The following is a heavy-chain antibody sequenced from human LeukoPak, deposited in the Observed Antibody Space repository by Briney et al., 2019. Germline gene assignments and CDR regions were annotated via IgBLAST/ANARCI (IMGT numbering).Heavy chain of an antibody. Sequence: KPSQTLSLTCTVSGGSISSGSYYWSWIRQPAGKGLEWIGRIYTSGSTNYNPSLKSRVTISVDTSKNQFSLKLSSVTAADTAVYYCAREGDSSSYFDHWGQGTLVTVSS. V-gene: IGHV4-61*02. CDR1: GGSISSGSYY. CDR2: IYTSGST. J-gene: IGHJ4*02. CDR3: AREGDSSSYFDH. D-gene: IGHD6-6*01.